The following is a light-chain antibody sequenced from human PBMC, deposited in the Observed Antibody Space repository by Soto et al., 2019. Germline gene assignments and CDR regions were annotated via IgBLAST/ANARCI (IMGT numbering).Light chain of an antibody. CDR3: QQYNSYWT. CDR2: KAS. V-gene: IGKV1-5*03. J-gene: IGKJ1*01. CDR1: QSISSW. Sequence: DIQMTQSPSTLSASVGDRVTITCRASQSISSWLAWYQQKPGKAPKLLIYKASSLESGVPSRFSGSGSGTEFTLTISSLRPDDFATYYCQQYNSYWTFGQGTKVE.